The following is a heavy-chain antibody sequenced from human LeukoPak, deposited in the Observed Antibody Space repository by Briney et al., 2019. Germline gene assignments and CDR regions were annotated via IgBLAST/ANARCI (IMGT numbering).Heavy chain of an antibody. D-gene: IGHD4-17*01. CDR3: ARYYPGYGDSFDY. CDR2: IYHSGST. J-gene: IGHJ4*02. V-gene: IGHV4-30-2*02. CDR1: GSVISSGFY. Sequence: SQTLSLTCTVSGSVISSGFYWSWIRQPPGKGLEWIGYIYHSGSTYYNPSLQSRVSISVDRSNNQFSLKLSSVTAADTAVYYCARYYPGYGDSFDYWGQGTLVTVSS.